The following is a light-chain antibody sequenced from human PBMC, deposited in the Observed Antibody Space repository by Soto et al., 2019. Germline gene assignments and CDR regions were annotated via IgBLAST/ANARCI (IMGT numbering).Light chain of an antibody. V-gene: IGKV1-17*01. J-gene: IGKJ1*01. CDR3: LQHNSYPQT. CDR2: AAS. Sequence: DIQMTQSPSSLSASVGDRVTITCLASQGISTYLNWYQQKPGKAPKLLIYAASSLQSGVPSRFSGSGSGTEFTLTISSLQPEDFATYYCLQHNSYPQTFGQGTKVDIK. CDR1: QGISTY.